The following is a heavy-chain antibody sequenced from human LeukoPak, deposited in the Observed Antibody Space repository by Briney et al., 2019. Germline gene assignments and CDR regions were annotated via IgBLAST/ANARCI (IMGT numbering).Heavy chain of an antibody. J-gene: IGHJ4*02. CDR2: IYYSGST. D-gene: IGHD1-26*01. V-gene: IGHV4-39*07. Sequence: PETLSLTCTVSGGSISSSSHYWGWIRQPPGKGLEWIGSIYYSGSTYYNPSLKSRVTMSLDTSKNQFSLKLSSVTAADTAVYYCARVWGGIVGGRFDFWGQGTLVTVSS. CDR3: ARVWGGIVGGRFDF. CDR1: GGSISSSSHY.